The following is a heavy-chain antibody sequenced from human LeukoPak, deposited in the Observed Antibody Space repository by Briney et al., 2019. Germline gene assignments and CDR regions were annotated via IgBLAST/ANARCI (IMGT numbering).Heavy chain of an antibody. CDR3: ARDSGYYPGCWFDP. CDR2: ISHSGKT. CDR1: GFSIGSGYH. Sequence: PSETLSLTCDVSGFSIGSGYHWGWMRQPPGKGLEWIGSISHSGKTHYNPSLTSRVTLLADTSKNDFSLNLSSVTATDTAVYYCARDSGYYPGCWFDPWGQGTLVIVSS. V-gene: IGHV4-38-2*02. D-gene: IGHD3-3*01. J-gene: IGHJ5*02.